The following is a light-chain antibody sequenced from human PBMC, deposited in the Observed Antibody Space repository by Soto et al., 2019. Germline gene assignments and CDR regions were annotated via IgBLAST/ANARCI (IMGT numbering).Light chain of an antibody. CDR1: QSVSAY. Sequence: EIVLTQSPVTLSLSPGERATLSCRASQSVSAYLAWFQQKAGQPPRLLIYDASVRASGVPPRFSGSGSGTDFTLTITGLEPEDSAVYYCQHRSNWPWTFGQGTKVEV. J-gene: IGKJ1*01. CDR3: QHRSNWPWT. V-gene: IGKV3-11*01. CDR2: DAS.